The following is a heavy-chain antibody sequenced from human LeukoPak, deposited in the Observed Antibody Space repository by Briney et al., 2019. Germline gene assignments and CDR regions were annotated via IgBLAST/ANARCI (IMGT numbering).Heavy chain of an antibody. D-gene: IGHD3-22*01. CDR3: AREGDGGYQDAFDI. CDR2: IYDSGTT. V-gene: IGHV4-59*01. J-gene: IGHJ3*02. Sequence: SETLSLTCTVSGGPISRSYWTWIRQPPGKGLEWIGDIYDSGTTNYNPSLKSRVAISVDASKNQFSLKLSSVTAADTAVCYCAREGDGGYQDAFDIWGQGTMVTVSS. CDR1: GGPISRSY.